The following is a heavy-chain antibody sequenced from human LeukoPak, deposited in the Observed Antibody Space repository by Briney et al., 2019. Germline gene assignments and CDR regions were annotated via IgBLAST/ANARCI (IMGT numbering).Heavy chain of an antibody. Sequence: SVKVSCKASGGTFSSYAISWVRQAPGQGLEWMGGIIPIFGTANYAQKFQGRVTITADESTSTAYMELSSLRSEDTAVYYCARSRPITANTAMAKYYFDYWSQGTLVTVSS. CDR3: ARSRPITANTAMAKYYFDY. CDR1: GGTFSSYA. D-gene: IGHD5-18*01. J-gene: IGHJ4*02. CDR2: IIPIFGTA. V-gene: IGHV1-69*01.